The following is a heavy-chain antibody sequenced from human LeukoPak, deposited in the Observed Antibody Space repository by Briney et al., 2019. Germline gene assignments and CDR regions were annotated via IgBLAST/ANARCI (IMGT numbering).Heavy chain of an antibody. V-gene: IGHV3-23*01. J-gene: IGHJ4*02. CDR1: GFTLSSYA. Sequence: GRSLRLSCAASGFTLSSYAMSWVRQAPGKGLEWVSAISDSGNTYYADSVKGRFTISRDNSKNTLYLQMNSLRAEDTAVYYCAKRGAEVGATVAPGDYWGQGTLLTVSS. D-gene: IGHD1-26*01. CDR2: ISDSGNT. CDR3: AKRGAEVGATVAPGDY.